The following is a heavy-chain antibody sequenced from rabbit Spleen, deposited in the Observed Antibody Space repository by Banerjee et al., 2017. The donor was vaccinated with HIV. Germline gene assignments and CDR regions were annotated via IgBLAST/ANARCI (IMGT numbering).Heavy chain of an antibody. CDR3: ARDTSSSFSSYGMDL. D-gene: IGHD1-1*01. Sequence: QSLEESGGGLVKPGASLTLTCKASGFSFASGYDMCWVRQAPGKGLEWIACIDSGSSGFTYFATWTKGRFTISKTSSTTVTLQMTRLTAADTATYFCARDTSSSFSSYGMDLWGQGTLVTVS. CDR2: IDSGSSGFT. J-gene: IGHJ6*01. V-gene: IGHV1S40*01. CDR1: GFSFASGYD.